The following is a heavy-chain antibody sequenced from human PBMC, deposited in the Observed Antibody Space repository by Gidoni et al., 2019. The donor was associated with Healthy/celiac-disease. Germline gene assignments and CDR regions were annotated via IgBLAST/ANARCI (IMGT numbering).Heavy chain of an antibody. V-gene: IGHV4-39*01. CDR2: IYYSGST. J-gene: IGHJ4*02. CDR3: ASTGSYAPSEVY. D-gene: IGHD1-26*01. CDR1: GGSISSSSYY. Sequence: QLQLQESGPGLVKPSETLSLTCTVSGGSISSSSYYWGWIRQPPGKGREWIGSIYYSGSTYYNPSLKSRVTISVDTSKNQFSLKLSSVTAADTAVYYCASTGSYAPSEVYWGQGTLVTVSS.